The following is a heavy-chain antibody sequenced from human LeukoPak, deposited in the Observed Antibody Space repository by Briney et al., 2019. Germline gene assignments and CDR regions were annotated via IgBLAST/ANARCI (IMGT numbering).Heavy chain of an antibody. J-gene: IGHJ4*02. D-gene: IGHD3-3*01. CDR3: ARSIRLEYDFWGAYALGAY. V-gene: IGHV4-34*01. CDR1: GGSFSGYY. Sequence: SETLSLTCAVYGGSFSGYYWSWIRQPPGKGLEWIGEINHSGSTNYNPSLKSRVTISVDTSKNQFSLKLSSVTAADTAVYYCARSIRLEYDFWGAYALGAYWGQGTLVTVSS. CDR2: INHSGST.